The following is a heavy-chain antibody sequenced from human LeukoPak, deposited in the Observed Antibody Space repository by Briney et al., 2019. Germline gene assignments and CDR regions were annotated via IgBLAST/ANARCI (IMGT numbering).Heavy chain of an antibody. Sequence: PSQTLSLTCTVSGGSISSGGYYWSWIRQHPGKGLEWIVYIYYSGSTYYNPSLKSRVTISVDTSKNQFSLKLSSVTAAGTAVYCCGRSGYRYGYWGGGYYFDYWGQGTLVTVSS. CDR3: GRSGYRYGYWGGGYYFDY. CDR2: IYYSGST. D-gene: IGHD5-18*01. CDR1: GGSISSGGYY. J-gene: IGHJ4*02. V-gene: IGHV4-31*03.